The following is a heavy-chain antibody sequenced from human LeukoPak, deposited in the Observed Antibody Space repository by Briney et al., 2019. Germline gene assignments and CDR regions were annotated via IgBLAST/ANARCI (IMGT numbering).Heavy chain of an antibody. Sequence: PGGSLRLSCAASGFTFSSYAMSWVRQAPGKGLEWVSVIYSGGSTYYADSVKGRFTISRDNSKNTLYLQMNSLRAEDTAVYYCARDLYDSSGYSPPSDYWGQGTLVTVSS. V-gene: IGHV3-66*01. CDR2: IYSGGST. J-gene: IGHJ4*02. CDR1: GFTFSSYA. D-gene: IGHD3-22*01. CDR3: ARDLYDSSGYSPPSDY.